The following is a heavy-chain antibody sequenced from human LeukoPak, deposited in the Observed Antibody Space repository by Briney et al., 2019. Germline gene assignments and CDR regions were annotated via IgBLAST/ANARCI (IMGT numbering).Heavy chain of an antibody. J-gene: IGHJ5*02. CDR1: GYTFTDYY. V-gene: IGHV1-2*02. CDR3: ARDVGTTEVWFDP. D-gene: IGHD1-7*01. CDR2: INPYSGGT. Sequence: GASVKVSCKASGYTFTDYYMHWVRQAPGHGPEWMGWINPYSGGTNYAQHFQGRVTMTRDTSISPAYMELSRLRSDDTAVYYCARDVGTTEVWFDPWGQGTLVTVSS.